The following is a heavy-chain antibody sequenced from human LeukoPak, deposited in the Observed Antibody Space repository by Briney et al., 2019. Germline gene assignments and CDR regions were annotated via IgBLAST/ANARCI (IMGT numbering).Heavy chain of an antibody. CDR3: ASAGYCSSTSCYPSDV. D-gene: IGHD2-2*01. CDR1: GGSISSYY. Sequence: KASETLSLTCTVSGGSISSYYWSWIRQPAGKGLEWIGRIYTSGSTNYNPSLKSRVTISVDTSKNQFSLKLSSVTAADTAVYYCASAGYCSSTSCYPSDVWGKGTTVTVSS. J-gene: IGHJ6*04. CDR2: IYTSGST. V-gene: IGHV4-4*07.